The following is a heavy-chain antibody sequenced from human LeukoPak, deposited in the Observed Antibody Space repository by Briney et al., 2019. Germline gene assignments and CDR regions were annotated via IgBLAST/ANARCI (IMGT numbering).Heavy chain of an antibody. Sequence: GGSLRLSCAASGFTFSSYEMNWVRQAPGKGLEWVSYISSSGSTIYYADSVKGRFTISRDNAKNSLYLQMNSLRAEDTAVYYCARGYYDFSRGPYYYYMDVWGKGTTVTVSS. CDR1: GFTFSSYE. CDR3: ARGYYDFSRGPYYYYMDV. CDR2: ISSSGSTI. D-gene: IGHD3-3*01. V-gene: IGHV3-48*03. J-gene: IGHJ6*03.